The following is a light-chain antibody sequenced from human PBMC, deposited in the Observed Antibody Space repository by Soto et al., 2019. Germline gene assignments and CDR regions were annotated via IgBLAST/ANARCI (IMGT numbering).Light chain of an antibody. CDR3: QQFGSSPGFT. Sequence: EIVLTQSPGTLSLSPGERATLSCRASQSINSRYLAWYQQKPGQAPRLLIYGASSRATGIPDRFSGSGSGTDFTLTISRLEPADVAVYYCQQFGSSPGFTFGPGTKVDIK. V-gene: IGKV3-20*01. CDR2: GAS. J-gene: IGKJ3*01. CDR1: QSINSRY.